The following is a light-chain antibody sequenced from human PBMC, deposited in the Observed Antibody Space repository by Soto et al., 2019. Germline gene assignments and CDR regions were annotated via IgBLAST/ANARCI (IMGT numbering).Light chain of an antibody. Sequence: QSVLTQPASVFGSLGQSITISCTGTSSDFGSYNLVSWYQQHPGEAPKLMIYGGTKRPSGVSNRFSGSKSGNTASLTISGLQAEDEADYHCCSYAGISTYYVFGTGTKVTVL. V-gene: IGLV2-23*01. CDR2: GGT. CDR3: CSYAGISTYYV. CDR1: SSDFGSYNL. J-gene: IGLJ1*01.